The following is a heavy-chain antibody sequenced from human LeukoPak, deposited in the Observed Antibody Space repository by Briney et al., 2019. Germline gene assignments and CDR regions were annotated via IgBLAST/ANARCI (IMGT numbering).Heavy chain of an antibody. CDR1: GYTFTSYD. D-gene: IGHD4-17*01. V-gene: IGHV1-8*03. J-gene: IGHJ6*03. CDR2: MNPNSGNT. CDR3: ARGKGSVRYYYMDV. Sequence: ASVKVSCKASGYTFTSYDINWVRQATGQGLEWMGWMNPNSGNTGYAQKFQGRVTITRNTSISTAYMELSSLRSEDTAVYYCARGKGSVRYYYMDVWGKGTTVTVSS.